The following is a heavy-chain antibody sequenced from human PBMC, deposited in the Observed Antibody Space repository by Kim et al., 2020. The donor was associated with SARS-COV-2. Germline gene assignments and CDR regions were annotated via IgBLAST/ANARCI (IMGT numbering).Heavy chain of an antibody. CDR3: ARHSDYGGRGRYFDL. V-gene: IGHV5-51*01. CDR1: GYSFTSYW. J-gene: IGHJ2*01. Sequence: GESLKISCKGSGYSFTSYWIGWVRQMPGKGLEWMGIIYPGDSDTRYSPSFQGQVTISADKSISTAYLQWSSLKASDTAMYYCARHSDYGGRGRYFDLWGRGTLVTVSS. CDR2: IYPGDSDT. D-gene: IGHD4-17*01.